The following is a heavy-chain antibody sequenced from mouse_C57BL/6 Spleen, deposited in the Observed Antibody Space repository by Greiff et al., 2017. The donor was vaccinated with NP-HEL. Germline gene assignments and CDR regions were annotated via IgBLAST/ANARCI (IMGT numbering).Heavy chain of an antibody. D-gene: IGHD3-1*01. J-gene: IGHJ4*01. CDR1: GFSINSDCY. CDR2: TFYSGIT. CDR3: ARLSGYYSMDY. V-gene: IGHV3-3*01. Sequence: VQLKESGPSLVRPSQTLSLTCTVTGFSINSDCYWIWIRQFPGNKLEYIGYTFYSGITYYNPSLESRTYITRDTSKNPFSLNLSSVTTEDTATYSSARLSGYYSMDYWGQGTSVTVSS.